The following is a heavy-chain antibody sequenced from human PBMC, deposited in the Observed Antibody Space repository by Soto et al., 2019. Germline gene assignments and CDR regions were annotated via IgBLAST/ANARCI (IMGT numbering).Heavy chain of an antibody. Sequence: GASVKVSCKASGYTFTSYYMHWVRQAPGQGLEWMGIINPSGGSTSYAQKFQGRVTMTRDTSTSTVYMELSSLRSEGTAVYYCARGCSSTSCFMGDFDYWGQGTLVTVSS. V-gene: IGHV1-46*01. J-gene: IGHJ4*02. CDR2: INPSGGST. CDR1: GYTFTSYY. D-gene: IGHD2-2*01. CDR3: ARGCSSTSCFMGDFDY.